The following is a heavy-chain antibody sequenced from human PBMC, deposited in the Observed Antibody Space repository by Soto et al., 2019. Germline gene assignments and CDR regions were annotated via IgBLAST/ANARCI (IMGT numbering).Heavy chain of an antibody. CDR2: IWYDGSNK. Sequence: SLRLSYPASGFTFSSYGVHWVRQAPGKGLEWVAVIWYDGSNKYYADSVKGRFTISRDNSKNTLYLQMNSLRAEDTAVYYCARDFWSGYEDYYYYYGMDVWGQGTTVTVSS. D-gene: IGHD3-3*01. V-gene: IGHV3-33*01. J-gene: IGHJ6*02. CDR1: GFTFSSYG. CDR3: ARDFWSGYEDYYYYYGMDV.